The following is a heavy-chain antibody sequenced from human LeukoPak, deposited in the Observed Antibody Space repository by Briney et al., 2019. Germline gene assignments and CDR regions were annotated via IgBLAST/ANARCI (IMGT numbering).Heavy chain of an antibody. V-gene: IGHV3-7*01. CDR2: VKQHGGET. CDR1: RFNFGSSL. J-gene: IGHJ4*02. CDR3: AREKSGSNAAFDY. D-gene: IGHD1-26*01. Sequence: PGGSLRLSCAASRFNFGSSLMTWVRQPPGKGLEWVASVKQHGGETYYVDSVKGRFTISRDNAKNSLYLQMNSLRAEDTAVYYCAREKSGSNAAFDYWGQGTLVTVSS.